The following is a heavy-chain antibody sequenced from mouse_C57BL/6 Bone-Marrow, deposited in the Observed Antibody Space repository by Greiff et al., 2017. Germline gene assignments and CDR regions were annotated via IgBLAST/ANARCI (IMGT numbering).Heavy chain of an antibody. CDR3: ARAGSSVPPEV. V-gene: IGHV5-4*03. Sequence: EVKLVESGGGLVKPGGSLKLSCAASGFTFSSYAMSWVRQTPEKRLEWVATISDGGSYTYYPDHVKGRFTISRDNAKNNLYLQMSHLQSAATAMFYCARAGSSVPPEVWGTESPGTVSS. CDR2: ISDGGSYT. J-gene: IGHJ1*03. CDR1: GFTFSSYA. D-gene: IGHD3-1*01.